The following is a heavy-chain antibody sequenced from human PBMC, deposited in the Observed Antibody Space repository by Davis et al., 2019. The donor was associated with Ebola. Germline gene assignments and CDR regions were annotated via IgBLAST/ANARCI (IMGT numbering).Heavy chain of an antibody. V-gene: IGHV3-7*01. D-gene: IGHD6-13*01. CDR1: GFTFGIYW. J-gene: IGHJ4*02. CDR2: IKQDGSEK. CDR3: ARGPSTGNSFSY. Sequence: GGSLRLSCAASGFTFGIYWMSWVRQAPGKGLEWVASIKQDGSEKYYVDSVKGRFTISRDNAKNSLYLQMNSLRAEDTAVYYCARGPSTGNSFSYWGQGTLVTVSS.